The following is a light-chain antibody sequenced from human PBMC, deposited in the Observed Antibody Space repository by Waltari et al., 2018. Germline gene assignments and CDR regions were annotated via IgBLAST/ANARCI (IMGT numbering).Light chain of an antibody. J-gene: IGKJ5*01. Sequence: DIQMTQSPSSLSASVGDRVTITCRASQSISSYLNWYQQKPGKAPKLLIYAASSLQSGVPSRLSGSGSGTDFTLTISSLQPEDFATYHCQHFKTYPITFGQGTRLEIK. V-gene: IGKV1-39*01. CDR3: QHFKTYPIT. CDR2: AAS. CDR1: QSISSY.